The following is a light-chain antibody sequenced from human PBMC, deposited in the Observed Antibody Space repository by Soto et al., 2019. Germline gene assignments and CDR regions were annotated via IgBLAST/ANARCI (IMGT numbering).Light chain of an antibody. CDR3: QQYNDNWT. V-gene: IGKV1-5*03. Sequence: DIQMTQSPSTLSASVGDRVTITCRASQSISSWLAWYQQKPGTAPKLLIYKASTLQSGVPSRFSGSGSGTEFTLIISSLQPDDSATYYCQQYNDNWTFGQGTKVDIK. J-gene: IGKJ1*01. CDR2: KAS. CDR1: QSISSW.